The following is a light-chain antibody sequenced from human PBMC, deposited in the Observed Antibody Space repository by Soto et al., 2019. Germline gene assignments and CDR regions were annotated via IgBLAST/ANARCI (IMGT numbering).Light chain of an antibody. CDR3: QQRHNWPQIT. V-gene: IGKV3-11*01. Sequence: EIVLTQCASTLWWFTGGRGTASCRGSQSVSSYLAWYQQKPGQAPRLLIYDASNRATGIPARFSGSGSGTDFTLSISSLEPEAFAVYYCQQRHNWPQITFGQGTRLEIK. CDR1: QSVSSY. J-gene: IGKJ5*01. CDR2: DAS.